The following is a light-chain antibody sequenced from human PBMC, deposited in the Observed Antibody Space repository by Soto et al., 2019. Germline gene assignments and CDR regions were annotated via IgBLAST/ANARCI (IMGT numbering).Light chain of an antibody. CDR3: QAWDSSNVL. CDR2: QDI. V-gene: IGLV3-1*01. Sequence: SYELTQPPSVSVSPGQTASITCSGDKLGDKYTSWYQQKSGQSPVLVIYQDIKRPSGIPERFSGSTSGNTATLTISGTQAMDEADYYCQAWDSSNVLFGGGTKVTVL. J-gene: IGLJ2*01. CDR1: KLGDKY.